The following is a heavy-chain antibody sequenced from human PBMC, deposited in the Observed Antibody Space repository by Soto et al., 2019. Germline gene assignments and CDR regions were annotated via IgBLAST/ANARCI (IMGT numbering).Heavy chain of an antibody. CDR3: ARIYGGYYFDY. V-gene: IGHV4-39*01. D-gene: IGHD4-17*01. J-gene: IGHJ4*02. CDR1: GGSIRSSTYY. Sequence: SETLSLTCTVSGGSIRSSTYYWGWIRQSPGKGLEWIGSIYYSGSTYYNPSLKSRVTISVDTSKNQFSLKLRSVTAADTAVYYCARIYGGYYFDYWGQGTLVTVSS. CDR2: IYYSGST.